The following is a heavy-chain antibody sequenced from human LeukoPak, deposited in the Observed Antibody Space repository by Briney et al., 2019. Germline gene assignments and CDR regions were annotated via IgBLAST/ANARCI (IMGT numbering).Heavy chain of an antibody. Sequence: SGGSLRLSCAASGFTFSSYAMHWVRQAPGKGLEWVTIISYDGSNKYYADSVKGRFTISRDNAKNSLYLQMNSLRAEDTAVYYCARGTRFDPWGQGTLVTVSS. CDR1: GFTFSSYA. CDR3: ARGTRFDP. CDR2: ISYDGSNK. J-gene: IGHJ5*02. V-gene: IGHV3-30-3*01.